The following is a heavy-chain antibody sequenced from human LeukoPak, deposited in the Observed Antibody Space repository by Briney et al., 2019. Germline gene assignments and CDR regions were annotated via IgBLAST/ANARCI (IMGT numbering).Heavy chain of an antibody. D-gene: IGHD3-3*02. CDR1: GFTFSNYW. Sequence: PGGSLRLSCAASGFTFSNYWMNWDRQAPGKGLEWVANIKEDGSEKFYVDSVKGRFIISRDNAKNSLYLQMNSLRAEDTAVYYCARDSQHLNFDYWGQATLVPVSS. CDR2: IKEDGSEK. V-gene: IGHV3-7*04. J-gene: IGHJ4*02. CDR3: ARDSQHLNFDY.